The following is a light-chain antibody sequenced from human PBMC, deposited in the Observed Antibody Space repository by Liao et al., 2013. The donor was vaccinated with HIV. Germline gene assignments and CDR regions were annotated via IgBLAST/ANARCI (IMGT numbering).Light chain of an antibody. V-gene: IGLV3-1*01. J-gene: IGLJ3*02. Sequence: SYELTQPPSVSVSPGQTASITCSGDKLGDKYACWYQQKPGQSPVLVIYQDNKRPSGIPERFSGSNSGNTATLTISRVEAGDEADYYCQVWDSSSDHQVFGGGTKLTVL. CDR3: QVWDSSSDHQV. CDR2: QDN. CDR1: KLGDKY.